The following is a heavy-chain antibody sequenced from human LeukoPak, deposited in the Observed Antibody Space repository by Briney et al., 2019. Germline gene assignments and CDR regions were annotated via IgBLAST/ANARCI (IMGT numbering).Heavy chain of an antibody. CDR2: ISYDGSNK. J-gene: IGHJ4*02. CDR3: AKGANPVILVHYFDY. CDR1: GFTFSSYG. Sequence: HPGGSLRLSCAASGFTFSSYGMHWVRQAPGKGLEWVAVISYDGSNKYYADSVKGRFTISRDNSKNTLYLQVNSLRAEDTAVYYCAKGANPVILVHYFDYWGQGTLVTVSS. V-gene: IGHV3-30*18. D-gene: IGHD3-16*01.